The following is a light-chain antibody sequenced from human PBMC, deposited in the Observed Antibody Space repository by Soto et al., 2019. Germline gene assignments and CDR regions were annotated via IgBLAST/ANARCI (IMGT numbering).Light chain of an antibody. V-gene: IGLV2-8*01. Sequence: QSALTQPPSASGSPGQSVTISCTGTSSDVGGYNFVSWYQHHPGKAPKLIIYEVNKRPSGVPNRFSGSKSGNTASLTVSGLQAVDEADYYCNSYAGSNIYVFELGPRSPS. CDR1: SSDVGGYNF. CDR2: EVN. CDR3: NSYAGSNIYV. J-gene: IGLJ1*01.